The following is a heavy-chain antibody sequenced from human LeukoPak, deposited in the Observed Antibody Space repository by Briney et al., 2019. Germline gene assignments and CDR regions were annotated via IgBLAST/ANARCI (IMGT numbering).Heavy chain of an antibody. Sequence: GGSLRLSCVASGNYWMHWVRQAPGKGLVWVSHINSDGSWTSYADSVKGRFTISKDNAKNTVYLQMNSLRAEDTAVYYCVSFYETYWGRGTLVTVSS. V-gene: IGHV3-74*01. CDR3: VSFYETY. CDR1: GNYW. D-gene: IGHD2/OR15-2a*01. CDR2: INSDGSWT. J-gene: IGHJ4*02.